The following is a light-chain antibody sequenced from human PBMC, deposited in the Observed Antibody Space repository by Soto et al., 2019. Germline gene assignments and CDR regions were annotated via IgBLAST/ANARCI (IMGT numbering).Light chain of an antibody. J-gene: IGKJ4*01. CDR3: QHFYCLPLT. Sequence: DLLLAPSPDSVSVSLGERATITCKSSQSVLYSSNNQNYLAWYQRKPGQPPKLLSYLASTRESGVPDRFSGSGSWTDLPPTHSRMQAEDVASYYCQHFYCLPLTFGGGTKVDIK. V-gene: IGKV4-1*01. CDR1: QSVLYSSNNQNY. CDR2: LAS.